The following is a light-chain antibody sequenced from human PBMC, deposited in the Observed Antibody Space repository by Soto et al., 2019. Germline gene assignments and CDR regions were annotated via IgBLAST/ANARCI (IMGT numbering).Light chain of an antibody. J-gene: IGKJ2*01. Sequence: EIVMTQSPATLSVSPGERATLSCRASQSVSSNLAWYQQKPGQAPRLLIYGAFIRATGIPVRFSGSGSGTEFTLTISSLQSEDFAVYYCQQYNNWPLYTFGQGTKLEIK. CDR3: QQYNNWPLYT. V-gene: IGKV3-15*01. CDR2: GAF. CDR1: QSVSSN.